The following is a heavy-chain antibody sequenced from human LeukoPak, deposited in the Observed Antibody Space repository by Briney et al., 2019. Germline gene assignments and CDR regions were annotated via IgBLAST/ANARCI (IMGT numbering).Heavy chain of an antibody. CDR2: ISGHQGNT. J-gene: IGHJ4*02. CDR3: ARSDLATITAGPFEY. V-gene: IGHV1-18*01. D-gene: IGHD5-12*01. CDR1: GYTFSTYG. Sequence: AASVKVSCKASGYTFSTYGITWVRQARGQGLEWMGWISGHQGNTKYAQNFQGRVTMTIDTSTSTAYMDLRGLRSDDTAIYFCARSDLATITAGPFEYWGQGTLVAVSS.